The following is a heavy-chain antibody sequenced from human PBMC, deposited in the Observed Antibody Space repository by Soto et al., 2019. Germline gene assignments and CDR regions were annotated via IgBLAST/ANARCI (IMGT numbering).Heavy chain of an antibody. J-gene: IGHJ6*02. D-gene: IGHD2-15*01. Sequence: ASVKVSCKASGYTFTSYGISWVRQAPGQGLEWMGWISAYNGNTNYAQKLQGRVTMTTDTSTSTAYMELRSLRSDDTAVYYCARDRALVGSSTSGMDVWGQGTTVTVSS. CDR3: ARDRALVGSSTSGMDV. CDR1: GYTFTSYG. CDR2: ISAYNGNT. V-gene: IGHV1-18*01.